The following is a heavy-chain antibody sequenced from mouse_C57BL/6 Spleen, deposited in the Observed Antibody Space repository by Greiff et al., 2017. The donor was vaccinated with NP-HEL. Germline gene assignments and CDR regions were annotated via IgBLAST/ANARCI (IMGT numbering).Heavy chain of an antibody. CDR1: GFTFSDYY. CDR3: ARQRGSSFLDY. V-gene: IGHV5-12*01. D-gene: IGHD1-1*01. Sequence: EVQRVESGGGLVQPGGSLKLSCAASGFTFSDYYMYWVRQTPEKKLEWVAYISNGGGSTYYPDTVKGRFTISRDNAKNTLYLQMSRLKSEDTAMYYCARQRGSSFLDYWGQGTTLTVSS. J-gene: IGHJ2*01. CDR2: ISNGGGST.